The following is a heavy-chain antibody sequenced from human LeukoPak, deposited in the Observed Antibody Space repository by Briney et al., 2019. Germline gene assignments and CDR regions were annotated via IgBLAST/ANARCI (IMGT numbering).Heavy chain of an antibody. Sequence: RSGGSLRLSCAASGLTLSSYWMHWVRQAPGKRLVWVSRINSDGSSTSYADSVKGRFTISRDNAKNTLYLQMNSLRAEDTAVYLCARGQGGYSSSWYDYWGQGTLVSVSS. J-gene: IGHJ4*02. D-gene: IGHD6-13*01. V-gene: IGHV3-74*01. CDR3: ARGQGGYSSSWYDY. CDR1: GLTLSSYW. CDR2: INSDGSST.